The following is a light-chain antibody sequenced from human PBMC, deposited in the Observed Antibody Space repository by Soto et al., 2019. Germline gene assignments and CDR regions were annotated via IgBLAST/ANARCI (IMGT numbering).Light chain of an antibody. V-gene: IGKV3D-15*01. CDR3: QQYNKWPPIT. Sequence: EIVLTQSPGTLSLSPGERATLFCRASESAGSSRLAWYQQNPGQAPKLLMYGDSNRAAGIPDRFSGSGSGTEFTLTISSLQSEDFAVYYCQQYNKWPPITFGQGTRLEIK. CDR1: ESAGSS. CDR2: GDS. J-gene: IGKJ5*01.